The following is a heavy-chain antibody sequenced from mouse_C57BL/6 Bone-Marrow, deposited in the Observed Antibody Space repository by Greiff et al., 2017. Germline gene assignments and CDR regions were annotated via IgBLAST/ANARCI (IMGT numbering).Heavy chain of an antibody. J-gene: IGHJ2*01. CDR2: IDPENGDT. Sequence: EVQLQESGAELVRPGASVKLSCTASGFNIKDDYMHWVKQRPEQGLEWIGWIDPENGDTEYASKFQGKATITADTSSNTAYLQLSSLTSEDTAVYYCTTSPLFLRADYWGQGTTLTVSS. CDR3: TTSPLFLRADY. V-gene: IGHV14-4*01. CDR1: GFNIKDDY. D-gene: IGHD1-1*01.